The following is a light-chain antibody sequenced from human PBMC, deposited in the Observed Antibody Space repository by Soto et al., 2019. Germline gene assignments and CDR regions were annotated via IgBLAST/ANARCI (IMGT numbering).Light chain of an antibody. CDR1: QTISSW. V-gene: IGKV1-5*03. J-gene: IGKJ1*01. CDR2: KAS. CDR3: QDYNSDSEA. Sequence: DIQMHQSPSTLSGSVGARVTITCRASQTISSWLAWYQQKPGKAPKLLLYKASTLKSGVPSRFSGSGSGTEFTLTISSLQPDDFATYYGQDYNSDSEAFGQGTKVVLK.